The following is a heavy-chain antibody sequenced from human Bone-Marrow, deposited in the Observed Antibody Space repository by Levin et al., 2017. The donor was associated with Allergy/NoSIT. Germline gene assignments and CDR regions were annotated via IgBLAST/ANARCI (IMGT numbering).Heavy chain of an antibody. V-gene: IGHV3-30*03. J-gene: IGHJ3*02. D-gene: IGHD1-14*01. CDR3: ARRPEGNGFDI. Sequence: GVSLRLSCAASGFTLSNYGMHWVRQAPGKGLEWVAVISYGGTNKFYGDSVKGRFTISGDSSKNTMYLQMNSLRIEDTAVYYCARRPEGNGFDIWGQGTTVTVSS. CDR2: ISYGGTNK. CDR1: GFTLSNYG.